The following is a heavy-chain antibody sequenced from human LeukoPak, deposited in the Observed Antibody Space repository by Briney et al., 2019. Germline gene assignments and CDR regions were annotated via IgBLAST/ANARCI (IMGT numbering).Heavy chain of an antibody. D-gene: IGHD3-22*01. Sequence: GGSLRLSCAASGCTFSSYAMSWVRQAPGKGLEWVSAISGSGGSTYYADSVKGRFTISRDNSKNTLYLQMNSLRAEDTAVYYCARAQIVVVITTHFDYWGQGTLVTVSS. CDR3: ARAQIVVVITTHFDY. V-gene: IGHV3-23*01. CDR1: GCTFSSYA. CDR2: ISGSGGST. J-gene: IGHJ4*02.